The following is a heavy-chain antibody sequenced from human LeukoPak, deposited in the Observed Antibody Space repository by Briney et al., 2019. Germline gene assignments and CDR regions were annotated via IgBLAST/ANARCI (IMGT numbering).Heavy chain of an antibody. CDR1: GYSFTSYW. J-gene: IGHJ4*02. V-gene: IGHV5-51*01. CDR3: ARRDASSGWYRWYFDY. Sequence: GESLKISCKGSGYSFTSYWIGWVRLMPGKGLEWMGIIYPGDSDTRYSPSFQGQVTISADKSISTAYLQWSSLKASDTAMYYCARRDASSGWYRWYFDYWGQGTLVTVSS. CDR2: IYPGDSDT. D-gene: IGHD6-19*01.